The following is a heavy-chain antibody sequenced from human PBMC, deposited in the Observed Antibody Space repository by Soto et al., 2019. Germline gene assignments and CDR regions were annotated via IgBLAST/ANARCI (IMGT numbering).Heavy chain of an antibody. Sequence: EVQLVESGGGLVQPGGSLRLSCAASGFTFSSYSMNWVRQAPGKGLEWGSYISSSSSTIYYADSVKGRFTISRDNAKNSLYLQMNSLRAEDTAVYYCARAPEVMRFVSYYYYMDVWGKGTTVTVSS. V-gene: IGHV3-48*01. CDR1: GFTFSSYS. J-gene: IGHJ6*03. CDR2: ISSSSSTI. D-gene: IGHD3-16*01. CDR3: ARAPEVMRFVSYYYYMDV.